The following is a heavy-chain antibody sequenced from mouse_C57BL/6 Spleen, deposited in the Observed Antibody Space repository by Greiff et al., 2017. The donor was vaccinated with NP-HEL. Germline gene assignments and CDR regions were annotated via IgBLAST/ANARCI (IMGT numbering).Heavy chain of an antibody. V-gene: IGHV5-4*01. CDR3: ARDGGGYYYYFDY. CDR1: GFTFSSYA. CDR2: ISDGGSYT. J-gene: IGHJ2*01. Sequence: EVNVVESGGGLVKPGGSLKLSCAASGFTFSSYAMSWVRQTPEKRLEWVATISDGGSYTYYPDNVKGRFTISRDNAKNNLYLQMSQLKSEDTAMYYCARDGGGYYYYFDYWGQGTTLTVSS. D-gene: IGHD1-1*01.